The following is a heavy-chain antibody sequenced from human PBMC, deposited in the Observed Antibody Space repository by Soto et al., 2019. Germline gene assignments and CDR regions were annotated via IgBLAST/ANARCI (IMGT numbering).Heavy chain of an antibody. V-gene: IGHV3-23*01. D-gene: IGHD3-10*01. Sequence: GGSLRLSCAASGFTFSNYAMSWVRQAPGKGLERVSIISAGSGSTYYADSVKGRFTISRDNSKNTLYLQMNSLRDEDTAVYFCAKSSRSTMIRGVYFDYWGQGTLVTVSS. CDR2: ISAGSGST. CDR3: AKSSRSTMIRGVYFDY. J-gene: IGHJ4*02. CDR1: GFTFSNYA.